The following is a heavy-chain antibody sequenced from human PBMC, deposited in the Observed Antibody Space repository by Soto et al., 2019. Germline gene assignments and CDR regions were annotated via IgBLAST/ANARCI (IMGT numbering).Heavy chain of an antibody. CDR3: ARDGQAYCGGDCYN. CDR1: GGSISSGGYY. Sequence: SETLSLTCTVSGGSISSGGYYWSWIRQHPGKGLEWIGYIYYSGSTYYNPSLKSRVNISVDTSKNQFSLKLSSVTAADTAVYYCARDGQAYCGGDCYNWGQGTLVTVSS. J-gene: IGHJ4*02. D-gene: IGHD2-21*02. CDR2: IYYSGST. V-gene: IGHV4-31*03.